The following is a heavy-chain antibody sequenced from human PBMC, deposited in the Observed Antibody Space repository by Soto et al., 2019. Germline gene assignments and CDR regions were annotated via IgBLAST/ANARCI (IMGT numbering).Heavy chain of an antibody. V-gene: IGHV4-59*01. D-gene: IGHD3-10*01. CDR1: GGSISSYY. CDR3: ARDRPVRAHSSYYGMDV. J-gene: IGHJ6*02. CDR2: IYYSGST. Sequence: SETLSLTCTISGGSISSYYWSWIRQPPGKGLEWIGHIYYSGSTNYNPSLKSRVTISIDTSKNQFSLKLSSVTAADTAMYYCARDRPVRAHSSYYGMDVWGQGTTVTVSS.